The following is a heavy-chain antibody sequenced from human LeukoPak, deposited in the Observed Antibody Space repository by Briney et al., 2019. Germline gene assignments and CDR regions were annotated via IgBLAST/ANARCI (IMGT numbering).Heavy chain of an antibody. D-gene: IGHD6-25*01. Sequence: ASVKVSCKASGYTFTSYYMHWVRQAPGQGLEWMGIINPSGGSTNYAQKFQGRVTITADESTSTAYMELSSLRSEDTAVYYCASLKVAAGNTYYYYYGMDVWGQGTTVTVSS. CDR2: INPSGGST. CDR1: GYTFTSYY. CDR3: ASLKVAAGNTYYYYYGMDV. J-gene: IGHJ6*02. V-gene: IGHV1-46*01.